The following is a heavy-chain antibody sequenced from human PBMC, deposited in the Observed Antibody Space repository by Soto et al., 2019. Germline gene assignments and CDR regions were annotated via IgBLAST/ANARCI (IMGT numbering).Heavy chain of an antibody. D-gene: IGHD4-17*01. V-gene: IGHV1-18*01. CDR3: ARDYALADNYGMDV. Sequence: QVQLVQSGSEMKKTGASVKVSCKASGYTLLSYSITWVRQAPGQGLEWMGWIDTYTGNTNYEQKFQGRVTMTTDSSTSTAYMELRSLTSDDSAIYYCARDYALADNYGMDVWGQGTTVIVSS. CDR2: IDTYTGNT. CDR1: GYTLLSYS. J-gene: IGHJ6*02.